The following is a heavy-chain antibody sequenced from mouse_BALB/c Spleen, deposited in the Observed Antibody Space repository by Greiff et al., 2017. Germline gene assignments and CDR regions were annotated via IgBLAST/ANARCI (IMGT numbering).Heavy chain of an antibody. Sequence: EVKLVESGGGLVKPGGSLKLSCAASGFAFSSYDMSWVRQTPEKRLEWVAYISSGGGSTYYPDTVKGRFTISRDNAKNTLYLQMSSLKSEDTAMYYCARHETTATLYAMDYWGQGTSVTVSS. J-gene: IGHJ4*01. CDR1: GFAFSSYD. CDR2: ISSGGGST. V-gene: IGHV5-12-1*01. CDR3: ARHETTATLYAMDY. D-gene: IGHD1-2*01.